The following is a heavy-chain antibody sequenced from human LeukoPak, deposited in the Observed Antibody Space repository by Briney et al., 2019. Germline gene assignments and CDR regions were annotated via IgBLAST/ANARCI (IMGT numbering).Heavy chain of an antibody. V-gene: IGHV3-7*01. J-gene: IGHJ4*02. CDR3: VRDGGVSGYDLLDY. Sequence: GGSLRLSCAASGFIFSNYWMNWVRQAPGKGLEWVAQINQDGSKEYYIDSVKARFSISRDNARNSLSLQMNSLRAEDTAVYYCVRDGGVSGYDLLDYWGQGTLVTVSS. D-gene: IGHD5-12*01. CDR1: GFIFSNYW. CDR2: INQDGSKE.